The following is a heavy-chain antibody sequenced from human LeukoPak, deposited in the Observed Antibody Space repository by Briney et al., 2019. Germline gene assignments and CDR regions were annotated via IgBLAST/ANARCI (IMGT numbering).Heavy chain of an antibody. CDR2: ISGSGGST. J-gene: IGHJ4*02. Sequence: PGGSLRLSCAASGFTFSSYAMSWVRQAPGKGLEWVSAISGSGGSTYYADPVKGRFTISRDNSKNALYLQMNSLRAEDTAVYYCAKDLYYYGSGSPQWGQGTLVTVSS. CDR3: AKDLYYYGSGSPQ. D-gene: IGHD3-10*01. V-gene: IGHV3-23*01. CDR1: GFTFSSYA.